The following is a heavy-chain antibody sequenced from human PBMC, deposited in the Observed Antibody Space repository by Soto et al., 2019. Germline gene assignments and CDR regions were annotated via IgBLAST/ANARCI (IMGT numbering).Heavy chain of an antibody. J-gene: IGHJ4*02. CDR3: ARVEKNWGIGWLFLG. V-gene: IGHV1-69*12. Sequence: QVQLVQSGAEVKKPGSSVKVSCKASGGTFSSYAISWVRQAPGQGLEWMGGIIPFFGTANYAQKFQGRVTITADESTSTDYMELSSLRSEDTAVYYCARVEKNWGIGWLFLGWGQGTLVTVSS. CDR2: IIPFFGTA. D-gene: IGHD3-22*01. CDR1: GGTFSSYA.